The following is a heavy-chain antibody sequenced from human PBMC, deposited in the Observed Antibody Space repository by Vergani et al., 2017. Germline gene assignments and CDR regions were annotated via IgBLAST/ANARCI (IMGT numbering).Heavy chain of an antibody. CDR3: ARDTTVTTDYYYYYMDV. CDR2: IYTSGST. V-gene: IGHV4-61*02. J-gene: IGHJ6*03. Sequence: QVQLQESGPGLVKPSQTLSLTCTVSGGSISSGSYYWSWIWQPAGKGLEWIGRIYTSGSTNYNPSLKSRVTMSVDTSKNQFSLKLSSVTAADTAVYYCARDTTVTTDYYYYYMDVWGKGTTVTVSS. D-gene: IGHD4-17*01. CDR1: GGSISSGSYY.